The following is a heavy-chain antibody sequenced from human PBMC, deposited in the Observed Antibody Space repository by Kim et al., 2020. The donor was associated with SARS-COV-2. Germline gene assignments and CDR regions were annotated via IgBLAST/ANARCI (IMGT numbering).Heavy chain of an antibody. J-gene: IGHJ4*02. Sequence: GGSLRLSCAASGFTFSSYAMHWVRQAPGKGLEWVAVISYDGSNKYYADSVKGRFTISRDNSKNTLYLQMNSLRAEDTAVYYCARGEESNYVNPFDYWGQGTLVTVSS. V-gene: IGHV3-30-3*01. CDR1: GFTFSSYA. CDR2: ISYDGSNK. CDR3: ARGEESNYVNPFDY. D-gene: IGHD4-4*01.